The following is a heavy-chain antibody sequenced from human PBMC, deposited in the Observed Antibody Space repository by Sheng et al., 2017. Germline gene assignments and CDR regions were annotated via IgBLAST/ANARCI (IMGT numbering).Heavy chain of an antibody. CDR2: IIPILGIA. J-gene: IGHJ3*02. Sequence: QVQLVQSGAEVKKPGSSVKVSCKASGGTFSSYTISWVRQAPGQGLEWMGRIIPILGIANYAQKFQGRVTITADKSTSTAYMELSSLRSEDTAVYYCAREGGSSRPDAFDIWGQGTMVTVSS. D-gene: IGHD6-13*01. CDR1: GGTFSSYT. V-gene: IGHV1-69*08. CDR3: AREGGSSRPDAFDI.